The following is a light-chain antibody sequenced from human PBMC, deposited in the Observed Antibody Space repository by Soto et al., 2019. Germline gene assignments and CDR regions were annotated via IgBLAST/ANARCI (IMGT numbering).Light chain of an antibody. Sequence: EIVLTQSPGTLSLSPGERATLSCRASQSVSSSYLAWYQQKPGQAPRLLIYGASSRPTGIPDGFSGSGSGTDFTLTISRLEPEDFGVYYCQQYGTSPGFSFGQGTKLEIK. CDR2: GAS. V-gene: IGKV3-20*01. J-gene: IGKJ2*01. CDR1: QSVSSSY. CDR3: QQYGTSPGFS.